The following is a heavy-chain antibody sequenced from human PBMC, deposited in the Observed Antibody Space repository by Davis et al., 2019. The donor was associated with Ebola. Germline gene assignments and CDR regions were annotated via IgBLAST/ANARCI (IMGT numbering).Heavy chain of an antibody. V-gene: IGHV4-59*08. Sequence: SETLSLTCTVSGGSISSYYWSWIRQPPGKGLEWIGYIYYSGSTNYNPSLKSRVTISVDTSKNKFSLKLSSVTAADTAVYYYAGRSWTGGDYWGQGTLVTVSS. D-gene: IGHD3/OR15-3a*01. CDR1: GGSISSYY. CDR2: IYYSGST. J-gene: IGHJ4*02. CDR3: AGRSWTGGDY.